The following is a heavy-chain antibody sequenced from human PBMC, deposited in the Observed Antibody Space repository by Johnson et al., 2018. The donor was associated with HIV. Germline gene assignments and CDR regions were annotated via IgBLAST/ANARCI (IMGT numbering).Heavy chain of an antibody. CDR1: GFTFTDYY. CDR3: ARVRYSSGWPIYAFDI. V-gene: IGHV3-11*04. D-gene: IGHD6-19*01. J-gene: IGHJ3*02. CDR2: ISTSGGGI. Sequence: QVQLVESGGSLVKPGGSMRLSCAASGFTFTDYYMTWIRQAPGKGLEWVSHISTSGGGIYYTDSVKGRFTISRDNARNSLYLQMNSLRAEDPAVYYCARVRYSSGWPIYAFDIWGQGTVVIVSS.